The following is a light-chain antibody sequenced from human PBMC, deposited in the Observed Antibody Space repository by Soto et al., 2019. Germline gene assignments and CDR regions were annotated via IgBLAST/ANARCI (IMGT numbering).Light chain of an antibody. J-gene: IGLJ1*01. V-gene: IGLV2-11*01. CDR3: SSYTSSSTPLYV. CDR1: SGDVGGYNS. CDR2: DVR. Sequence: QSVLTQPRSVSGSPGQSVTISCTGTSGDVGGYNSVSWYQQNPGKAPKLMIYDVRKRPSGVPDRFSGSKSDNTASLTISGLQAEDEADYYCSSYTSSSTPLYVFGTGTKVTVL.